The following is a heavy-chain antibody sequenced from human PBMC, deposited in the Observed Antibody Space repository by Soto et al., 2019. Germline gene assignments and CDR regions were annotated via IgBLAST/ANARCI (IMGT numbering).Heavy chain of an antibody. Sequence: GGSLRLSCAASGFTFSSYAMHWVRQAPGKGLEYVSALSPDGGSTYYANSVKGRFTISRDNSKNQFSLKLSSVTATDTAVYYWVRGVGAVTDNWFDPWGQGTLVTVSS. J-gene: IGHJ5*02. D-gene: IGHD6-19*01. V-gene: IGHV3-64*01. CDR3: VRGVGAVTDNWFDP. CDR2: LSPDGGST. CDR1: GFTFSSYA.